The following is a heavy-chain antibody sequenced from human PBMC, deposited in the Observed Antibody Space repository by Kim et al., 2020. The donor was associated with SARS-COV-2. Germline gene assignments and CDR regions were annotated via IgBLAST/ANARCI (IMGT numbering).Heavy chain of an antibody. V-gene: IGHV1-18*01. J-gene: IGHJ5*02. CDR2: LSASTGDT. CDR3: ARPLVDLPSGEDVLVVPANLAGWFDL. D-gene: IGHD2-2*01. CDR1: GYIFSDFD. Sequence: ASVKVSCKTSGYIFSDFDISWVRQAPGQGLEWLGWLSASTGDTNVAQNVQGRLTMTTDTSTSTAYMELRNLGSDDTAVYYCARPLVDLPSGEDVLVVPANLAGWFDLWGQGTLVTVSS.